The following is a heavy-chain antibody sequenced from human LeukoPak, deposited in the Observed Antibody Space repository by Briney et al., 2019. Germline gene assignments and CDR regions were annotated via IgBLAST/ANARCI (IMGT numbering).Heavy chain of an antibody. J-gene: IGHJ4*02. Sequence: GGSLRLSCAASGFTFSSYAMHWVRQAPGKGLEYVSAISSNGGSTYYANSVKGRSTISRDNSKNTLYLQMGSLRAEDMAVYYCARARGSGWLSAYYFDYWGQGTLVTVSS. CDR1: GFTFSSYA. CDR2: ISSNGGST. CDR3: ARARGSGWLSAYYFDY. V-gene: IGHV3-64*01. D-gene: IGHD6-19*01.